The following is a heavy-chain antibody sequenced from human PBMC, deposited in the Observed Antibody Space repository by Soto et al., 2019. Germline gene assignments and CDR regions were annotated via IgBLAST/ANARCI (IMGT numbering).Heavy chain of an antibody. CDR3: ARRTVGATTGYFDY. Sequence: SETLSLTCTVSGGSISSGGYYWSWLRQHPGKGLEWIGYIYYSGSTYYNPSLKSRVTISVDTSKNQFSLKLSSVTAADTAVYYCARRTVGATTGYFDYWGQGTLVTVSS. J-gene: IGHJ4*02. CDR1: GGSISSGGYY. CDR2: IYYSGST. V-gene: IGHV4-31*03. D-gene: IGHD1-26*01.